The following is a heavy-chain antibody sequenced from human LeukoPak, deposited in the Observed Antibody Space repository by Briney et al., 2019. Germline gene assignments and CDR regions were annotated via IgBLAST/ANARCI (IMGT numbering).Heavy chain of an antibody. CDR1: GGSISSGGYS. Sequence: SQTLSLTCAVSGGSISSGGYSWSWIRQPPGTGLEWIGYIYHSGSTYYNSSLKSRVTISVDRSKDQFSLKLSSVTAADTAVYYCAAWGGTDAFDIWGQGTMVTVSS. V-gene: IGHV4-30-2*01. CDR3: AAWGGTDAFDI. J-gene: IGHJ3*02. CDR2: IYHSGST. D-gene: IGHD3-16*01.